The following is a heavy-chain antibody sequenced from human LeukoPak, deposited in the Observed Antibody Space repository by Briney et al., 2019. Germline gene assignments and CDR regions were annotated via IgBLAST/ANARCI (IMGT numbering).Heavy chain of an antibody. CDR1: GGSISSSSYY. V-gene: IGHV4-39*01. CDR2: IYHSGST. CDR3: ARLESQPYFDY. Sequence: SSETLSLTCTVSGGSISSSSYYWGWIRQPPGKGLEWIGSIYHSGSTYYNPSLKSRVTISVDTSKDQFSLKLSSVTAADTAVYYCARLESQPYFDYWGQGTLVTVSS. J-gene: IGHJ4*02.